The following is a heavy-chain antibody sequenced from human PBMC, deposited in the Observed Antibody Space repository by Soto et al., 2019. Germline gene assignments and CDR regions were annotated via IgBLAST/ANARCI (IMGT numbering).Heavy chain of an antibody. D-gene: IGHD6-19*01. V-gene: IGHV4-31*03. CDR3: ASQATGWYPDY. J-gene: IGHJ4*02. CDR2: IYDSGNT. Sequence: QVQLRESGPGLVKPSQTLSLTCTVSGGSISSGGYYWSWIRQFPGKGLEWIGYIYDSGNTYYNPSLKSRITISTDTSKSQFSLNLTSVIAADTAVYYCASQATGWYPDYWGQGTLVTVSS. CDR1: GGSISSGGYY.